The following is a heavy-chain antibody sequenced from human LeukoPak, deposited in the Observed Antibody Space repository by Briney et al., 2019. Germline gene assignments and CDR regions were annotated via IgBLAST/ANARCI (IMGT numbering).Heavy chain of an antibody. J-gene: IGHJ3*02. D-gene: IGHD3-22*01. CDR2: INHSGST. CDR3: ARGNPYDSSGYYRYAFDI. V-gene: IGHV4-34*01. CDR1: GGSFSGYY. Sequence: SETLSLTCAVYGGSFSGYYWSWLRQPPGKGREWVGEINHSGSTNYNPSLKSRVTISVDTSKNHFSLNLSSVTAADTAVYYCARGNPYDSSGYYRYAFDIWGQGTMVTVSS.